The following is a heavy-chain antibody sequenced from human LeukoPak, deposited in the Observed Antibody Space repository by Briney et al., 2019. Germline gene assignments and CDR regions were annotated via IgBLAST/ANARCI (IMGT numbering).Heavy chain of an antibody. Sequence: TGGSLRLSYAASGFTFSSYAMSWVRQAPGKGLEWVSAISGSGGSTYYADSVKGRFTISRDNSKNTLYLQMNSLRAEDTAVYYCAKGDSSGYYYRYWGQGTLVTVSS. CDR3: AKGDSSGYYYRY. CDR2: ISGSGGST. V-gene: IGHV3-23*01. CDR1: GFTFSSYA. D-gene: IGHD3-22*01. J-gene: IGHJ4*02.